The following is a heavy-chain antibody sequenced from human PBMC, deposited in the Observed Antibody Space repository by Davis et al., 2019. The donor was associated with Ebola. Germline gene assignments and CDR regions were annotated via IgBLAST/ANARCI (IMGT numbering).Heavy chain of an antibody. J-gene: IGHJ4*02. CDR3: TGAAAGTRPDY. CDR1: GFTFSGSA. Sequence: GGSLRLSCAASGFTFSGSAMHWVRQASGKGLEWVGRIRSKANSYATAYAASVKGRFTISRDDSKNTAYLQMNSLKTEDTAVYYYTGAAAGTRPDYWGQGTLVTVSS. V-gene: IGHV3-73*01. D-gene: IGHD6-13*01. CDR2: IRSKANSYAT.